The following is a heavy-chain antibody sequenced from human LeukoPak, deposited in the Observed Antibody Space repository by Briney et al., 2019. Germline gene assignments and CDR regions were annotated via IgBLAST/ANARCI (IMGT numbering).Heavy chain of an antibody. CDR2: ISYDVSNK. Sequence: GRSLRLSCAASGFTFSSYAMHWVRQAPGKGLDWVAVISYDVSNKYYADSVKGRFTISRDNSKNTLYLQMNSLRAEDTAVYYCARGLSGSYYSAFDIWGQGTMVTVSS. CDR3: ARGLSGSYYSAFDI. CDR1: GFTFSSYA. V-gene: IGHV3-30*04. J-gene: IGHJ3*02. D-gene: IGHD1-26*01.